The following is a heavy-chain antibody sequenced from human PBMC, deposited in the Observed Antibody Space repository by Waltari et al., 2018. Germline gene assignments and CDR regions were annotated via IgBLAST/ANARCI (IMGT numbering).Heavy chain of an antibody. D-gene: IGHD1-26*01. J-gene: IGHJ4*02. CDR2: TRFDGGKD. CDR1: GFTFSDFG. Sequence: VQLVESGGGEVQPGGSLRLSCAASGFTFSDFGMHWVRQAPGKGLEWVAFTRFDGGKDFYADSVGGRFTISRDNSRSTLFLQVNSLRTEDTAVYYCAKGFPGRQIYYPQYWGQGTLVTVSS. CDR3: AKGFPGRQIYYPQY. V-gene: IGHV3-30*02.